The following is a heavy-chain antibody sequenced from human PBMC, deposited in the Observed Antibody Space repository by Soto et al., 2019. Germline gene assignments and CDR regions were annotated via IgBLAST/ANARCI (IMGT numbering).Heavy chain of an antibody. J-gene: IGHJ4*02. CDR3: ARDRKGRGHFDY. Sequence: GGSLRLSCAASGFTFSSYAMSWVRQAPGKGLEWVSAISGSGGSTYYADSVKGRFTISRDNSKNTLYLQMNSLRAEDTAVYYCARDRKGRGHFDYWGQGTLVTVSS. CDR1: GFTFSSYA. CDR2: ISGSGGST. V-gene: IGHV3-23*01.